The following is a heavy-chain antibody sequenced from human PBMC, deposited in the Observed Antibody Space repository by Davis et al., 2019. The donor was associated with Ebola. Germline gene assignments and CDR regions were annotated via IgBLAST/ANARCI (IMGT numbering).Heavy chain of an antibody. D-gene: IGHD3-3*01. CDR3: AKDHNYDFWSGMDV. J-gene: IGHJ6*02. V-gene: IGHV3-9*01. CDR2: ISWNSGSI. CDR1: GFTFDDYA. Sequence: PGGSLRLSCAASGFTFDDYAMHWVRQAPGKGLEWVSGISWNSGSIGYADSVKGRFTISRDNAKNSLYLQMNSLRAEDTALYYCAKDHNYDFWSGMDVWGQGTTVTVSS.